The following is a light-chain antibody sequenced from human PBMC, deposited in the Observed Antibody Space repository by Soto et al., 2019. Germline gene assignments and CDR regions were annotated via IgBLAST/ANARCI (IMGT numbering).Light chain of an antibody. Sequence: QSVLTQPPSASGTPGQRVTISCSGSSSNIGRNYVYWYQQLPGTAPKLLIYRNDQRPSGVPDRPSGSKSGTSASLAISGLRSEDEADYYCAAWDDSLSGLYVFGTGTKVTVL. CDR1: SSNIGRNY. CDR3: AAWDDSLSGLYV. CDR2: RND. V-gene: IGLV1-47*01. J-gene: IGLJ1*01.